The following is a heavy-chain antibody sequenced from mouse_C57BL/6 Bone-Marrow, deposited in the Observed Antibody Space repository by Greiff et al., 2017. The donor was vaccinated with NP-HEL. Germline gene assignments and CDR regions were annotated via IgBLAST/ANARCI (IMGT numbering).Heavy chain of an antibody. V-gene: IGHV5-12*01. CDR3: ARDGSTTVVPYDD. J-gene: IGHJ2*01. D-gene: IGHD1-1*01. Sequence: EVQVVESGGGLVQPGGSLKLSCAASGFTFSDYYMYWVRQTPEKRLEWVAYISNGGGSTYYPDTVKGRFTISRDNAQNTLYLQMSRLKSEDTAMYYCARDGSTTVVPYDDWGQGTTLTVAS. CDR2: ISNGGGST. CDR1: GFTFSDYY.